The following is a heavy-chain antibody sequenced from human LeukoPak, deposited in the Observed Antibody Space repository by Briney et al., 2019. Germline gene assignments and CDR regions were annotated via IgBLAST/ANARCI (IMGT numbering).Heavy chain of an antibody. CDR2: IKQDGSEI. CDR1: GFTFSNHA. CDR3: ASWSSGSPPTNI. D-gene: IGHD6-19*01. J-gene: IGHJ4*02. V-gene: IGHV3-7*01. Sequence: GGSLRLSCAASGFTFSNHAMTWVRQAPGEGLEWVAHIKQDGSEIYYVDSVKGRFTISRDNAKNSLYLQMDSLRAEDTAVYYCASWSSGSPPTNIWGQGSLVTVSS.